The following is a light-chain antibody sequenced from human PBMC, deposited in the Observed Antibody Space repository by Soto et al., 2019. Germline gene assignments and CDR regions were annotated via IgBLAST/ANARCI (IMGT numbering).Light chain of an antibody. J-gene: IGLJ1*01. CDR3: SSYAGSSNV. V-gene: IGLV2-8*01. Sequence: QSTLTQPPSASGSTGQSVAISCTGTSSDVGGYNYVSWYQQHPGKAPKLMIYEVNKRPSGVPDRFSGSKSGNTASLTVSGLQDEDEADYYCSSYAGSSNVFGTGTKLTVL. CDR1: SSDVGGYNY. CDR2: EVN.